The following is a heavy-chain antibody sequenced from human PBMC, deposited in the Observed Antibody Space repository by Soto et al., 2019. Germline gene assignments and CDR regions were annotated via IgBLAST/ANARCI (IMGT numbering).Heavy chain of an antibody. CDR2: INHSGST. V-gene: IGHV4-34*01. CDR1: GGSFSGYY. D-gene: IGHD6-6*01. CDR3: ARAVPFIAARRYQP. J-gene: IGHJ5*02. Sequence: SETLSLTCAVYGGSFSGYYWSWIRQPPGKGLEWIGEINHSGSTNYNPSLKSRVTISVDTSKNQFSLKLSSVTAADTAVYYCARAVPFIAARRYQPWCQGTLVTSPQ.